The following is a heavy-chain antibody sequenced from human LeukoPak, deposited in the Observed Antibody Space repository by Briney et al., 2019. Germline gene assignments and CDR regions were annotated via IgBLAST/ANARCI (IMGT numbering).Heavy chain of an antibody. J-gene: IGHJ4*02. V-gene: IGHV3-23*01. Sequence: HSGGSLRLSCAASGFTFSSYAMNWVRQAPGKGLEWVSSISNSGGRTYYADSVKGRFTISRDNSKNTVYLQMNSLRAEDTAVYYCAKGRNYYGSGIPSCGGQGTLVTVSS. CDR1: GFTFSSYA. CDR2: ISNSGGRT. CDR3: AKGRNYYGSGIPSC. D-gene: IGHD3-10*01.